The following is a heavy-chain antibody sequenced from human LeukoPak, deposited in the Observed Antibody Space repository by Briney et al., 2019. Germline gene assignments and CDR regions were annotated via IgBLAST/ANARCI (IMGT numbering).Heavy chain of an antibody. CDR1: GFTFSSYA. D-gene: IGHD1-1*01. J-gene: IGHJ4*02. CDR2: ISNSDGNT. Sequence: RGSLRLSCAASGFTFSSYAMSWVRQAPGKGLEWVSTISNSDGNTYYADSVKGRFTISRDNSKNTLYLQIYTLTAEDTAIYYCAKATGNLGNWGQGTQVTVSS. V-gene: IGHV3-23*01. CDR3: AKATGNLGN.